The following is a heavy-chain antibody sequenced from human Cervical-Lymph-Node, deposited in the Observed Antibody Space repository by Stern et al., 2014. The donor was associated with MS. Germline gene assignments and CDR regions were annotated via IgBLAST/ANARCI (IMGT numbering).Heavy chain of an antibody. J-gene: IGHJ3*02. CDR1: GGSISSDDYY. Sequence: VHLVESGPGLVKPSQTLSLTCTVSGGSISSDDYYWSWIRQHPGKGLEWIGYIYYSGSTYYNPSLKSRVTISVDTSKSQFSLKLSSVTAADTAVYYCARDGPQVGAGSFDIWGQGTMVTVSS. V-gene: IGHV4-31*03. CDR2: IYYSGST. D-gene: IGHD1-26*01. CDR3: ARDGPQVGAGSFDI.